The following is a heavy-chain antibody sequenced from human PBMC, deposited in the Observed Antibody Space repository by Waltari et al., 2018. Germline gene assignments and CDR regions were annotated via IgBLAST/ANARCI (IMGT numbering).Heavy chain of an antibody. J-gene: IGHJ5*02. CDR2: IYDSGST. V-gene: IGHV4-39*01. CDR1: GGSISSSSYY. Sequence: QLQLQESCPGLVKPSETLSLTCTVSGGSISSSSYYWGWIRQPQGKGLEWIGNIYDSGSTYYNPSLKSRVTISVDTSKNQFSLKLSSVTAADTAVYYCARRDSYYYDSSGYYYNWFDPWGQGTLVTVSS. CDR3: ARRDSYYYDSSGYYYNWFDP. D-gene: IGHD3-22*01.